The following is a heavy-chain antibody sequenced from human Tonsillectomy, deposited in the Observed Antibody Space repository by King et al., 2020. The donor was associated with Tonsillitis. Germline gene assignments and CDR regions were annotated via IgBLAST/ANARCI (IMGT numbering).Heavy chain of an antibody. V-gene: IGHV3-33*05. D-gene: IGHD2-2*01. CDR3: ARRKLYRLLRGPPTQIYYYYGMDV. CDR2: ILYDGSKK. Sequence: VQLVESGGGVVQPGRSLRLSCAASGFTFSSYGMHWVRQAPGKGLEWVAVILYDGSKKYYADSVKGRFTISRDNSKNTLYLQMNSLRAEDTAVYYCARRKLYRLLRGPPTQIYYYYGMDVWGQGTTVTVSS. CDR1: GFTFSSYG. J-gene: IGHJ6*02.